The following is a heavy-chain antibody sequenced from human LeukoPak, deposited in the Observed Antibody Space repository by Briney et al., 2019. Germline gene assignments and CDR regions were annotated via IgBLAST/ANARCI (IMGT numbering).Heavy chain of an antibody. V-gene: IGHV3-23*01. CDR1: GFTFSSYA. CDR3: AKAQAPTGRNLFDP. Sequence: GGSLRLSCAASGFTFSSYAMSWVRQAPGKGLEWVSAISGSGSNTYYADSVKGRFTISRDNSKNTLYLQMDSLRTEDTAIYYCAKAQAPTGRNLFDPWGQGTLVTVSS. CDR2: ISGSGSNT. D-gene: IGHD1-1*01. J-gene: IGHJ5*02.